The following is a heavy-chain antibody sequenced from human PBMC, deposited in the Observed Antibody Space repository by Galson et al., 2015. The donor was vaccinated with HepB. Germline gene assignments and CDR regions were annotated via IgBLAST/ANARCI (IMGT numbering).Heavy chain of an antibody. D-gene: IGHD6-13*01. CDR2: ISSSSSTI. V-gene: IGHV3-48*04. CDR1: GFTFSSYS. CDR3: ARDADSIAAAAEDYFDY. J-gene: IGHJ4*02. Sequence: SLRLSCAASGFTFSSYSMNWVRQAPGKGLEWVSYISSSSSTIYYADSVKGRFTISRDNAKNSLYLQMNSLRAEDTAVYYCARDADSIAAAAEDYFDYWGQGTLVTVSS.